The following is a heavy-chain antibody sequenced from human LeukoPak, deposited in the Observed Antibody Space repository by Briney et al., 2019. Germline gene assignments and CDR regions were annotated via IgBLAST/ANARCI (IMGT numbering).Heavy chain of an antibody. D-gene: IGHD3-22*01. CDR1: GYSISSGYY. J-gene: IGHJ3*01. CDR3: ARITMIVVVIRL. CDR2: IYHSGST. V-gene: IGHV4-38-2*02. Sequence: SETLSLTCTVSGYSISSGYYWGWIRQPPGKGLEWIGSIYHSGSTYYNPSLKSRVTISVDTSKNQFSLKLSSVTAADTAVYYCARITMIVVVIRLWGQGTMVTVSS.